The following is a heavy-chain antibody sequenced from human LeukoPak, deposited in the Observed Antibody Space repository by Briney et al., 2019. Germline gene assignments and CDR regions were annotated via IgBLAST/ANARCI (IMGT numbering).Heavy chain of an antibody. D-gene: IGHD5-18*01. CDR1: GGSINNYY. J-gene: IGHJ4*02. V-gene: IGHV4-59*08. CDR2: IYYSGTT. Sequence: KPSETLSLTCAISGGSINNYYWSWIRQPPGKGLEWIGYIYYSGTTNYSPSLNSRVNISLDTAKNQFSPRLSSVTAADTAVYYCARQTAKNVDTARLDSWGQGTLVTVSS. CDR3: ARQTAKNVDTARLDS.